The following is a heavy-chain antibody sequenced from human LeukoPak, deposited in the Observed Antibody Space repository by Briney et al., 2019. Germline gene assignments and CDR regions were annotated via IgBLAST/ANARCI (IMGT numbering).Heavy chain of an antibody. V-gene: IGHV1-18*04. Sequence: ASVKVSCKASGYTFTGYYMHWVRQAPGQGLEWMGWISAYNGNTNYAQKLQGRVTMTTDTSTSTVYMELSSLRSEDTAVYYCARDGDGGRTGIFQHWGQGTLVTVSS. D-gene: IGHD4-23*01. CDR1: GYTFTGYY. J-gene: IGHJ1*01. CDR2: ISAYNGNT. CDR3: ARDGDGGRTGIFQH.